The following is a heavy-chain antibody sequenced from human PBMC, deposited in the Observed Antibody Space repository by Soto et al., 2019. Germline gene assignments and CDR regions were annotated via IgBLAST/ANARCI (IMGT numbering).Heavy chain of an antibody. Sequence: QVQLVQSAAEGGKPGASVKVSFKDSGYTFTTIRLSWVRQAPGQGLEWMGWIRPHNGDTQYAQKFQGSVTMTADTSTTTAYIEVRSLRPDDTAVFYCARDRSGWYDFWGQGTLVTVS. D-gene: IGHD6-19*01. CDR3: ARDRSGWYDF. CDR1: GYTFTTIR. CDR2: IRPHNGDT. V-gene: IGHV1-18*01. J-gene: IGHJ5*01.